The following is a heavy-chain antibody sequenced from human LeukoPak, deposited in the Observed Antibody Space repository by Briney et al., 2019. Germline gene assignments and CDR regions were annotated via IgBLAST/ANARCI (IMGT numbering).Heavy chain of an antibody. J-gene: IGHJ4*02. V-gene: IGHV1-2*02. CDR3: ARDSSPWELLRHFDY. D-gene: IGHD1-26*01. Sequence: ASVKVSCKASGYTCTGHYMHWVRQAPGQGLEWMGWINPNSGGTNYAQKFRGRVTMTRDTSISTAYMELSRLRSDDTAVYYCARDSSPWELLRHFDYWGQGTLVTVSS. CDR2: INPNSGGT. CDR1: GYTCTGHY.